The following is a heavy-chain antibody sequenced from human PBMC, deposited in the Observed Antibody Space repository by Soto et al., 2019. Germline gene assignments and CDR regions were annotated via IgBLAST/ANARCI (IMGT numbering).Heavy chain of an antibody. D-gene: IGHD3-22*01. J-gene: IGHJ4*02. CDR2: IYYSGST. Sequence: PSETLSLTCTVSGGSISSYYWSWIRQPPGKGLEWIGYIYYSGSTNYNPSLKSRVTISVDTSKNQFSLKLSSVTAADTAVYYCATDYDSSPGTFDYWGQGTLVTVSS. CDR3: ATDYDSSPGTFDY. V-gene: IGHV4-59*01. CDR1: GGSISSYY.